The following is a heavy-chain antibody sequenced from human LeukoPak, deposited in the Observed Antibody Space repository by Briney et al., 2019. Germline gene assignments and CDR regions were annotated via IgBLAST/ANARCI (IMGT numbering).Heavy chain of an antibody. V-gene: IGHV4-34*11. CDR3: ARDNDQILGGSAGFDY. CDR2: IYHSGST. Sequence: SETLSLTCAVYGGSFSGYYWSWIRQPPGKGLEWIGSIYHSGSTNYNPSLKSRVTMSVDTSKNQFSLKLSSVTAADTAVYYCARDNDQILGGSAGFDYWGQGTLVTVSS. D-gene: IGHD2-15*01. J-gene: IGHJ4*02. CDR1: GGSFSGYY.